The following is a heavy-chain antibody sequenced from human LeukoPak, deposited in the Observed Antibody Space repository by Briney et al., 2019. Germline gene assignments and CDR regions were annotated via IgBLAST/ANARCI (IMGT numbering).Heavy chain of an antibody. CDR1: GGSFSGYY. D-gene: IGHD2-2*01. V-gene: IGHV4-34*01. CDR2: INHSGST. J-gene: IGHJ5*02. Sequence: PGGSLRLPCAVYGGSFSGYYWSWIRQPPGKGLEWIGEINHSGSTNYNQSLKSRVTISVDTSKNQFSLKLSSVTAADTAVYYCARRVRSSWFDPWGQGTLVTVSS. CDR3: ARRVRSSWFDP.